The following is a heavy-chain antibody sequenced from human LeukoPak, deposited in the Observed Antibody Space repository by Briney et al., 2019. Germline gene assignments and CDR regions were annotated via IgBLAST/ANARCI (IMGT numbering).Heavy chain of an antibody. J-gene: IGHJ3*02. V-gene: IGHV4-39*07. D-gene: IGHD2-15*01. CDR2: IYYSGST. CDR1: GGSISSSSYY. Sequence: NPSETLSLTCTVSGGSISSSSYYWGWIRQPPGKGLEWIGSIYYSGSTYYNPSLKSRVTISVDTSKNQFSLKLSSVTAADTAVYYCARDRVVVVAAIHDAFDIWGQGTMVTVSS. CDR3: ARDRVVVVAAIHDAFDI.